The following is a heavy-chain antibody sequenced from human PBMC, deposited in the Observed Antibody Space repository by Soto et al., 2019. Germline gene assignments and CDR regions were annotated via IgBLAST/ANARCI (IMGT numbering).Heavy chain of an antibody. D-gene: IGHD3-22*01. CDR3: ARARKGPMIGDAFDI. Sequence: GGSLRLSCAASGFTFSDYYMSWIRQAPGKGLEWVSYISSSSSYTNYADSVKGRFTISRDNAKNSLYLQMNSLRAEDTAVYHCARARKGPMIGDAFDIWGQGTMVTVS. V-gene: IGHV3-11*06. CDR1: GFTFSDYY. CDR2: ISSSSSYT. J-gene: IGHJ3*02.